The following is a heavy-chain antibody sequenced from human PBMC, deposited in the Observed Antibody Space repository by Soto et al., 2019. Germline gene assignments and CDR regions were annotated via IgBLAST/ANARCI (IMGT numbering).Heavy chain of an antibody. CDR3: ARRGGYSFYYGMDV. CDR1: GYNFTGYS. CDR2: IYPHDSHT. Sequence: LEISCKGSGYNFTGYSIGWVRQVPGKGLEWMGIIYPHDSHTRYSPSFQGQVTISADKSSSTAYLQWSSLKASDTAIYYCARRGGYSFYYGMDVWGQGTTVTVSS. V-gene: IGHV5-51*01. J-gene: IGHJ6*02.